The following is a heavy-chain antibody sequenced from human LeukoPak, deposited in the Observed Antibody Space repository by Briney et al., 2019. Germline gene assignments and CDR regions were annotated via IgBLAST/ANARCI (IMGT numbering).Heavy chain of an antibody. J-gene: IGHJ4*02. D-gene: IGHD2-21*02. CDR3: VRRSGDWYDY. Sequence: PGGSLRLSCSASGFTFRYFGIHWVRQAPGKGLEFVSGVSADGQTAHYIESVKGRLTISRDNSKSTLFLQMSSLKTEDTAVYYCVRRSGDWYDYWGQGTAVTVSS. CDR1: GFTFRYFG. V-gene: IGHV3-64D*06. CDR2: VSADGQTA.